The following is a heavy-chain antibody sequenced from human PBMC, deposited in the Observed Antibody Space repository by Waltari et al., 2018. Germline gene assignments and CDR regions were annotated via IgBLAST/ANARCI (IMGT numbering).Heavy chain of an antibody. CDR2: RNQSGST. D-gene: IGHD2-21*02. V-gene: IGHV4-34*01. CDR1: VDSFSGYY. J-gene: IGHJ5*02. CDR3: ARGMVVTAWAQYNWFDP. Sequence: QVQLQQWGAGLLKPSETLSLTCAVYVDSFSGYYWSWIRQPPGGGLGWFGDRNQSGSTNNNPYLKIRIPLSVDPSKNQFSLKLNSLTAADTAVYYCARGMVVTAWAQYNWFDPWGQGTLVTVSS.